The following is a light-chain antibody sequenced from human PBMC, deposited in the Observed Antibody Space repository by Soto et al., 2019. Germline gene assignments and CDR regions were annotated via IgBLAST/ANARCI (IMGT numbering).Light chain of an antibody. CDR1: SSDVGGYNY. Sequence: QSALTQPRSVSGSPGQSVTISCTGTSSDVGGYNYVSWYQQHPGKAPKLIIYDVSKRPSGVPDRFSGSKSGNTASLTISGLQAVDEADYYCCTFTSTSVVFGGGTKLTVL. J-gene: IGLJ2*01. CDR3: CTFTSTSVV. V-gene: IGLV2-11*01. CDR2: DVS.